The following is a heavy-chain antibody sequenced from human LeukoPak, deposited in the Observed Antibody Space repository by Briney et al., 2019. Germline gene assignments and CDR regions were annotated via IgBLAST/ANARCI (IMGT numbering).Heavy chain of an antibody. CDR2: ISSSSSYI. CDR1: GFTFSSYS. D-gene: IGHD4-23*01. CDR3: ARDSDYGGNPGVDY. Sequence: GGSLRLSCAASGFTFSSYSMNWVRQAPGKGLEWVSSISSSSSYIYYADSVKGRFTISRDNAKNSLYLQMNSLRAEDTAVYYCARDSDYGGNPGVDYWGQGTLVTVSS. V-gene: IGHV3-21*01. J-gene: IGHJ4*02.